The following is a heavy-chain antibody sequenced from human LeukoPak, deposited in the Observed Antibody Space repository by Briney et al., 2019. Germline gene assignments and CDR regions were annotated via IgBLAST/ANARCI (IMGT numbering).Heavy chain of an antibody. CDR1: GYRFTSYG. J-gene: IGHJ3*02. D-gene: IGHD1-14*01. Sequence: GASVTVSCKASGYRFTSYGFSWVRQAPGQGLEWLGWISAYDGGTNYEQKFQGRLTMTTETSTTTAYMELRSLRSDDAAVYYCARLARYHLIEASDIWGQGTMVTVSS. CDR3: ARLARYHLIEASDI. V-gene: IGHV1-18*01. CDR2: ISAYDGGT.